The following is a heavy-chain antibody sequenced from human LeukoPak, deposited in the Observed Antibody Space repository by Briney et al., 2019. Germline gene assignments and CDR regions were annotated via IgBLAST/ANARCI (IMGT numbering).Heavy chain of an antibody. Sequence: GGSLRLSCAPCGFTFRSYWMQWVRQASRKGLVWVSRINCDGSSTSYADSVKGRFTISRDNAKNTLYLQMNSLRAEHTAVYHCARDRGGSAFDILGQGTMVTVSS. D-gene: IGHD3-10*01. CDR3: ARDRGGSAFDI. V-gene: IGHV3-74*01. CDR1: GFTFRSYW. CDR2: INCDGSST. J-gene: IGHJ3*02.